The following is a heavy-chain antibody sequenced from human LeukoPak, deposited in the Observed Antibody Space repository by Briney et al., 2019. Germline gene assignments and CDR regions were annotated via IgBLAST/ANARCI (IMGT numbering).Heavy chain of an antibody. CDR1: GFTFSSYA. V-gene: IGHV3-30*19. Sequence: GGSLRLSCAASGFTFSSYAMHWVRQAPGKGLEWVAVISYDGSNKYYADSVKGRFTISRDNSKNTLYLQMNSLRAEDTAVYYCARDPTAMVRTFDYWGQGTLVTVSS. J-gene: IGHJ4*02. D-gene: IGHD5-18*01. CDR3: ARDPTAMVRTFDY. CDR2: ISYDGSNK.